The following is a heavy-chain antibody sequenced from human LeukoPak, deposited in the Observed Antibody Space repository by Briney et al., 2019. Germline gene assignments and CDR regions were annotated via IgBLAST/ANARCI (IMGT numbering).Heavy chain of an antibody. CDR2: LIPTFGTA. J-gene: IGHJ4*02. D-gene: IGHD1-1*01. CDR1: GGTFSSYA. CDR3: ARGGAATGRIDY. V-gene: IGHV1-69*13. Sequence: SVKVSCKASGGTFSSYAISWVRQAPGQGLEWMGGLIPTFGTANYAQKFQGRVTITADESTSTAYMELSSLRSEDTAVYYCARGGAATGRIDYWGQGTLVTVSS.